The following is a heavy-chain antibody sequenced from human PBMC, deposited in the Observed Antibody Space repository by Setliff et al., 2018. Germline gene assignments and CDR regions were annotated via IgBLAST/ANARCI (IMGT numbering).Heavy chain of an antibody. CDR2: ISSSSSYT. CDR3: AREGYYDILTGYPGPLYYMDV. Sequence: PGGSLRLSCAASGFTFSDYYMSWIRQAPGKGLEWVSFISSSSSYTNYADSVKGRFTISRDNAKNSLYLQMNSLRAEDTAVYYCAREGYYDILTGYPGPLYYMDVWGKGTTVTV. CDR1: GFTFSDYY. D-gene: IGHD3-9*01. V-gene: IGHV3-11*05. J-gene: IGHJ6*03.